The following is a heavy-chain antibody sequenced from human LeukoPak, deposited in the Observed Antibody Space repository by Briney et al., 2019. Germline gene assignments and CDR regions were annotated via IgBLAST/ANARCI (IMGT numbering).Heavy chain of an antibody. CDR1: GGSISTYY. Sequence: SETLSLTCTVSGGSISTYYWNWIRQPAGKGLEWIGRIYTSGSTNYNPSLKSRVTMSVDTSKNQFSLNLISVTAADTAVYYCARDLTDYYELDYWGQGTLVTVSS. CDR3: ARDLTDYYELDY. D-gene: IGHD3-22*01. V-gene: IGHV4-4*07. J-gene: IGHJ4*02. CDR2: IYTSGST.